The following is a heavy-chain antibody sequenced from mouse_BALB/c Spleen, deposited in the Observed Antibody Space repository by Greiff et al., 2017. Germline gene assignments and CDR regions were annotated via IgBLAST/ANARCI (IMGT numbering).Heavy chain of an antibody. D-gene: IGHD2-4*01. CDR2: ISYSGST. CDR3: ASTMITTRAPYAMDY. V-gene: IGHV3-8*02. CDR1: GDSITSGY. J-gene: IGHJ4*01. Sequence: EVKLVESGPSLVKPSQTLSLTCSVTGDSITSGYWNWIRKFPGNTLEYMGYISYSGSTYYNPSLKSRISITRDTSKNQYYLQLNSVTTEDTATYYCASTMITTRAPYAMDYWGQGTSVTVSS.